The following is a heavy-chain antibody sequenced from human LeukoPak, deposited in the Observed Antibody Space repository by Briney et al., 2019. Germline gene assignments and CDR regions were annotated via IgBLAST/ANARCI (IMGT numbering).Heavy chain of an antibody. Sequence: SETLSLTCAVYGGSFSGYYWSWIRQPPGKGLEWIGEINHSGSTNYNPSLKSRLTISVDTSKNQFSLKLSSVTAADTAVYYCARSLGEWYYYYYGMDVWGQGTTVTVSS. CDR2: INHSGST. CDR3: ARSLGEWYYYYYGMDV. V-gene: IGHV4-34*01. CDR1: GGSFSGYY. D-gene: IGHD1-26*01. J-gene: IGHJ6*02.